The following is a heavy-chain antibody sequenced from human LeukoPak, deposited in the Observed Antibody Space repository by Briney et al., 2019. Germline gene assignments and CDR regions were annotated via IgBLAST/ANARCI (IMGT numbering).Heavy chain of an antibody. CDR3: ARALDYDYYFDY. V-gene: IGHV4-39*07. J-gene: IGHJ4*02. D-gene: IGHD4-17*01. CDR2: IYYSGST. CDR1: GGSISSSSYY. Sequence: SETLSLTCTVSGGSISSSSYYWGWIRQPPGKGLEWIGSIYYSGSTYYNPSLKSRVTISVDTSKNQFSLKLSSVTAADTAVYYCARALDYDYYFDYWGQGTLVTVSS.